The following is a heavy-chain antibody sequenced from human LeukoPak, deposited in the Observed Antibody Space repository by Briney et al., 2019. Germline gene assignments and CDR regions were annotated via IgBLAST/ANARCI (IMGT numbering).Heavy chain of an antibody. CDR2: ISAYNGNT. J-gene: IGHJ5*02. Sequence: ASVKVSCKASGYTSTSYGISWVRQAPGQGLEWMGWISAYNGNTNYAQKLQGRVTMTTDTSTSTAYMELRSLRSDDTAVYYCARANEPYIAVADWFDPWGQGTLVTVSS. CDR3: ARANEPYIAVADWFDP. CDR1: GYTSTSYG. V-gene: IGHV1-18*01. D-gene: IGHD6-19*01.